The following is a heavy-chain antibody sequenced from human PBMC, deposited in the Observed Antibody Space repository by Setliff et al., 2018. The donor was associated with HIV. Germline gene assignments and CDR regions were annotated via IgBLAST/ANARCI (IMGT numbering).Heavy chain of an antibody. J-gene: IGHJ4*02. D-gene: IGHD3-16*01. CDR3: ASSRRGSYAIDN. CDR1: GYTFTSYD. CDR2: ISAYNGNT. Sequence: GASVKVSCKASGYTFTSYDISWVRQAPGQGLEWMGWISAYNGNTNYAQKLQGRVTMTTDTSTSTAYMELTSLKSEDTAVYYCASSRRGSYAIDNWGQGTLVTVSS. V-gene: IGHV1-18*01.